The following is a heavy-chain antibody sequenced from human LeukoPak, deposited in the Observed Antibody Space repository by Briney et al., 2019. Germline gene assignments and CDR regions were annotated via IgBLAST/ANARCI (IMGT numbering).Heavy chain of an antibody. Sequence: SETLSLTCTVSGGSISSSSYYWGWIRQPPGEGLEWIGNIYYSGSTYSNPSLKSRVTISVDTSKNQFSLKLSSVTAADTAVYYCARGRPDGSGSYYKFDPWGQGTLVTVSS. V-gene: IGHV4-39*07. CDR2: IYYSGST. J-gene: IGHJ5*02. CDR3: ARGRPDGSGSYYKFDP. D-gene: IGHD3-10*01. CDR1: GGSISSSSYY.